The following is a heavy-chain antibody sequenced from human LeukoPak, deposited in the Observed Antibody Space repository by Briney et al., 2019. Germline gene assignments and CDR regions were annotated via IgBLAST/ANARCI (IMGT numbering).Heavy chain of an antibody. J-gene: IGHJ4*02. V-gene: IGHV1-8*01. Sequence: ASVKVSCKASGYTFTSYDINWVRQATGQGLEWMGWMNPNSGNTGYAQKLQGRVTMTTDTSTSTAYMELRSLRSDDTAVYYCARDLAYYDSGYWGQGTLVTVSS. CDR2: MNPNSGNT. D-gene: IGHD3-3*01. CDR1: GYTFTSYD. CDR3: ARDLAYYDSGY.